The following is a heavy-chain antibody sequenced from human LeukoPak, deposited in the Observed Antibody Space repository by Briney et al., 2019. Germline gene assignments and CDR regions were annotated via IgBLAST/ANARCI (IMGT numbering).Heavy chain of an antibody. Sequence: PGGSLRLSCAASGFTFSSCAMSWVRQAPGKGLEWVSAISGSGGSTYYADSVKGRFTISRDNSKNTLYLQMNSLRAEDTAVYYCAKFEGDDYGDYGHYWGQGTLVTVSS. CDR2: ISGSGGST. V-gene: IGHV3-23*01. CDR3: AKFEGDDYGDYGHY. CDR1: GFTFSSCA. D-gene: IGHD4-17*01. J-gene: IGHJ4*02.